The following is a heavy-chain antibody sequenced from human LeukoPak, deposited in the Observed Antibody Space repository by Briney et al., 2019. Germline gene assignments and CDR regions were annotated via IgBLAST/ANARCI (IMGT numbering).Heavy chain of an antibody. D-gene: IGHD2-15*01. V-gene: IGHV1-2*02. J-gene: IGHJ4*02. CDR1: GYTFTGYY. Sequence: GASVKVSCKASGYTFTGYYMHWVRQAPGQGLEWVGWINPNSGGTNYAQKFQGRVTMTRDTSISTAYMELSRLRSDDTAVYYCAREPREGLGWQFDYWGQGTLVTVSS. CDR2: INPNSGGT. CDR3: AREPREGLGWQFDY.